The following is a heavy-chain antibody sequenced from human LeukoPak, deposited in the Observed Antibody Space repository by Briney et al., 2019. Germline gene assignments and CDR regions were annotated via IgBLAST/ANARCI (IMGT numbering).Heavy chain of an antibody. CDR1: GYTFTDHY. CDR2: IKPYTGVT. D-gene: IGHD7-27*01. Sequence: ASVTVSFKASGYTFTDHYMHWVGQAPGQGREWMGWIKPYTGVTYYAQNFQGRFTMATDTSISTVYMELSSLRSDDTAVYYCARDNNWGPDYWGQGTLVTVSS. J-gene: IGHJ4*02. V-gene: IGHV1-2*02. CDR3: ARDNNWGPDY.